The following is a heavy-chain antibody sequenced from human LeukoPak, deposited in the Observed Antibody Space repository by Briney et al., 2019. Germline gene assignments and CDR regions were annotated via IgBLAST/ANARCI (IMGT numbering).Heavy chain of an antibody. CDR3: ATDGPTMTRLGYGMDV. CDR1: GYTLTELS. J-gene: IGHJ6*02. D-gene: IGHD3-22*01. Sequence: GSVKVSCKVSGYTLTELSMHWVRQAPGKGLEWMGGFDPEDGETIYAQKFQGRVTMTEDTSTDTAYMELSSLRSEDTAVYYCATDGPTMTRLGYGMDVWGQGTTVTVSS. V-gene: IGHV1-24*01. CDR2: FDPEDGET.